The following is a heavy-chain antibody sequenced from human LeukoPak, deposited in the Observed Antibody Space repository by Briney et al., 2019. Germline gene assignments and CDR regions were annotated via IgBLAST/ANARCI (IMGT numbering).Heavy chain of an antibody. J-gene: IGHJ4*02. Sequence: PGGSLRLSCAASGFTFSSYAMSWVRQAPGKGLEWVSAISGSGGSTYYADSVKGRFTISRDNAKNSLYLQMNSLRAEDTAVYYCAKDLAKELLYRRGKYYFDYWGQGILVTVPS. D-gene: IGHD3-3*01. CDR1: GFTFSSYA. CDR2: ISGSGGST. CDR3: AKDLAKELLYRRGKYYFDY. V-gene: IGHV3-23*01.